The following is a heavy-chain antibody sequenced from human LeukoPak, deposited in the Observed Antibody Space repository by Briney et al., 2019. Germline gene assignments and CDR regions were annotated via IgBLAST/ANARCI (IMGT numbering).Heavy chain of an antibody. CDR1: GFTFSSYS. CDR3: AGGSYYLVDYYYGMDV. CDR2: ISSSSSYI. V-gene: IGHV3-21*01. J-gene: IGHJ6*02. D-gene: IGHD1-26*01. Sequence: PGGSLRLSCAASGFTFSSYSMNWVRQAPGKGLEWVSSISSSSSYIYYADSVKGRFTISRDNAKNSLYLQMNSLRAEDTAVYYCAGGSYYLVDYYYGMDVWGQGTTVTVSS.